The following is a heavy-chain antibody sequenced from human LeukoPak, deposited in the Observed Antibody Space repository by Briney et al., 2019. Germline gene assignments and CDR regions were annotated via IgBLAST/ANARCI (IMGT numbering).Heavy chain of an antibody. V-gene: IGHV3-7*01. D-gene: IGHD1-1*01. CDR2: IKPDGDT. CDR1: GFTFTSYW. Sequence: GGSLRLSCAASGFTFTSYWMNWVRQAPGKGLEWVANIKPDGDTYYVDSAKGRFTISRDNAKNSLYLQMNSLGAEDTAVYYCAREDGTFDYWGQGALATVSS. J-gene: IGHJ4*02. CDR3: AREDGTFDY.